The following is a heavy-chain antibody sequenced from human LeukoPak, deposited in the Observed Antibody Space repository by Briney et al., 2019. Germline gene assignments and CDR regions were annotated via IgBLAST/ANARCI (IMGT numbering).Heavy chain of an antibody. CDR2: IYYSGST. V-gene: IGHV4-59*01. D-gene: IGHD2-15*01. J-gene: IGHJ5*02. CDR1: GGSISSYY. CDR3: ATEIVDGGFDP. Sequence: SETLSLTCTVSGGSISSYYWSWIRQPPGKGLEWVGYIYYSGSTNYNPSLKSRVTISVETSKNQFSLKLSSLTAADTAVYYCATEIVDGGFDPWGPGTLVTVSS.